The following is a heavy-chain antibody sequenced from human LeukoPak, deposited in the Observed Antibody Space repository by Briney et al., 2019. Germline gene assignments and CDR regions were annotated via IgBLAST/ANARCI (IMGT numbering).Heavy chain of an antibody. CDR2: INDSGST. CDR1: GGSISNYY. CDR3: TRRGRNNWGEGNDY. V-gene: IGHV4-59*08. D-gene: IGHD1-1*01. Sequence: PSETLSLTCTVSGGSISNYYWSWIRQPPGKGLEWIGYINDSGSTNSNPSLKSRVTMSVDTSKNQFSLKLSSVTAADTAVYYCTRRGRNNWGEGNDYWGQGTLVTVSS. J-gene: IGHJ4*02.